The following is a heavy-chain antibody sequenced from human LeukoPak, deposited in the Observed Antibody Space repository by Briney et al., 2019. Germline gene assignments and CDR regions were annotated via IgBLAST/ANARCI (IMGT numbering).Heavy chain of an antibody. CDR2: ISWDGGST. D-gene: IGHD3-3*01. CDR1: GFTFDDYT. Sequence: SGGSLRLSCAASGFTFDDYTMHWVRQAPGKGLEWVSLISWDGGSTYYADSVKGRFTISRDNSKNSLYLQMNSLRTEDTALYYCAKVADAVYDFWSGLDVWGKGTTVTVSS. V-gene: IGHV3-43*01. CDR3: AKVADAVYDFWSGLDV. J-gene: IGHJ6*04.